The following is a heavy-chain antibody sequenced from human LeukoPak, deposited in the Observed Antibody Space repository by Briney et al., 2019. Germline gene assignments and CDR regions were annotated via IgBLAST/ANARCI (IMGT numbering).Heavy chain of an antibody. J-gene: IGHJ3*02. V-gene: IGHV4-34*01. CDR1: GGSFSGYY. Sequence: SETLSLTCAVYGGSFSGYYWSWIRQPPGKGLEWIGEINHSGSTNYNPSLKSRVTISVDTSKNQFSLKLSSVTAADTAVYYCARRIPMRRASDIWGQGTMVTVSS. CDR2: INHSGST. D-gene: IGHD2-2*01. CDR3: ARRIPMRRASDI.